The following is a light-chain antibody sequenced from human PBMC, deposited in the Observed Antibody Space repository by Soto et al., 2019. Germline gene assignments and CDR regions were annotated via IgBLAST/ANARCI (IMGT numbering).Light chain of an antibody. J-gene: IGKJ2*01. CDR3: HQYGGSPWYT. Sequence: EIVLTQSPGTLSLAVGERATLSCRASQIISSSYLAWYQQRPGQAPKLLIYGASRRATSVPDRFSGSESGTDFTLTISRVEPEDFAVYYCHQYGGSPWYTFGQGTRLEV. CDR2: GAS. CDR1: QIISSSY. V-gene: IGKV3-20*01.